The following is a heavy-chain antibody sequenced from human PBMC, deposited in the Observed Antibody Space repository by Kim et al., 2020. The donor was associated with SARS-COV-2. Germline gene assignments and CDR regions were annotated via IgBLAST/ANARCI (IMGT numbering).Heavy chain of an antibody. CDR3: AGSSGWVGVPWFDP. V-gene: IGHV3-11*06. Sequence: APSVKGRFTISRDNAKNSLYLQMYVLRAEDTAVYYCAGSSGWVGVPWFDPWGQGTLVTVSS. J-gene: IGHJ5*02. D-gene: IGHD6-19*01.